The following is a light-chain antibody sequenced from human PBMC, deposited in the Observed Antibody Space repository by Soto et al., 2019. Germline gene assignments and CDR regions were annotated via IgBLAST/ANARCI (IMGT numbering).Light chain of an antibody. CDR2: GAS. CDR1: QSVSSSF. CDR3: KQYVTSPWA. V-gene: IGKV3-20*01. J-gene: IGKJ1*01. Sequence: VLTQSPATLSLSPGERATPSSTARQSVSSSFLAWYQQKPGQAPRLLIYGASNRATGIPDRFSGSGSGTDFTLTISRLETEDFAVYYCKQYVTSPWAFGKGTKVDIK.